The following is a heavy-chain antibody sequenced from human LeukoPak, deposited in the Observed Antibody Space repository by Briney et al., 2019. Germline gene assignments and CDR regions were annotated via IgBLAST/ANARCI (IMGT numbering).Heavy chain of an antibody. CDR2: ISWNSVNI. D-gene: IGHD3-16*01. CDR1: GFTFDDYA. CDR3: VKDAEGGVWGSTWFDY. Sequence: GGSLRLSCAASGFTFDDYAMHWVRHVPGKGLEWVSGISWNSVNIVYADSVKGRFTISRDNAKNSLYLQMNSLRAEDTAFYHCVKDAEGGVWGSTWFDYWGQGTLVTVSS. J-gene: IGHJ5*01. V-gene: IGHV3-9*01.